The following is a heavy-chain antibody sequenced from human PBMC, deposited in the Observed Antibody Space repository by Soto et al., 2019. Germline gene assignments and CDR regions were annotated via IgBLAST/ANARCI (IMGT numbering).Heavy chain of an antibody. Sequence: EVQLVESGGGLVQPGGSLRLSCAASGFTVRNNYMRWVRQAPGKGLEWVSLIYSGGATYYADSVKGRFTISRDNSKNTLYLQMNSLSAEDTAVYYCARDGTYNWVGGQGILVTVSS. J-gene: IGHJ4*02. D-gene: IGHD1-1*01. CDR3: ARDGTYNWV. V-gene: IGHV3-66*01. CDR2: IYSGGAT. CDR1: GFTVRNNY.